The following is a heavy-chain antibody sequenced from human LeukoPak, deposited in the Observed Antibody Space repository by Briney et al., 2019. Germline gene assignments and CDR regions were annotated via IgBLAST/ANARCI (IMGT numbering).Heavy chain of an antibody. CDR1: GFTFSRHW. V-gene: IGHV3-7*05. Sequence: GGSLRLSCAVSGFTFSRHWMSWVRQAPAKGLEWVANIKEDGSDKYYVDPVKGRFTISRDNAKNSLFLQMNSLRAEDTAVYYCARVAGGGLDYWGQGTLVTVSS. D-gene: IGHD2-15*01. CDR3: ARVAGGGLDY. J-gene: IGHJ4*02. CDR2: IKEDGSDK.